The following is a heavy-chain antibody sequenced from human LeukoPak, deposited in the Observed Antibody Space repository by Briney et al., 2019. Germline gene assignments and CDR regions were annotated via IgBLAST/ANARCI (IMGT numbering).Heavy chain of an antibody. J-gene: IGHJ6*02. D-gene: IGHD6-19*01. Sequence: GGSLRLSCAASGFTFSRYEVNWVRQAPGKGLEWVSYISSGGTNIYYADSVKGRFSISRDNAKNSMYLQMNTLRAEDTAVYFCARDGGTAVAGTHYSLDVWGQGTTVTVSS. CDR2: ISSGGTNI. CDR1: GFTFSRYE. CDR3: ARDGGTAVAGTHYSLDV. V-gene: IGHV3-48*03.